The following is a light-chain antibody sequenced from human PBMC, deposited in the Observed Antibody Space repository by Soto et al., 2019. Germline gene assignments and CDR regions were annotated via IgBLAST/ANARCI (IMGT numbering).Light chain of an antibody. J-gene: IGKJ2*01. Sequence: IQLTQSPSSLSASVGDRVTISCRASQGNNSFVAWYQQESGKAPKLLIYAASTLQSGVPSRFSGSGSGTDFTLTISSLQPEDFATYYCQQLNDRRFSFGQGTKLDIK. CDR1: QGNNSF. CDR3: QQLNDRRFS. V-gene: IGKV1-9*01. CDR2: AAS.